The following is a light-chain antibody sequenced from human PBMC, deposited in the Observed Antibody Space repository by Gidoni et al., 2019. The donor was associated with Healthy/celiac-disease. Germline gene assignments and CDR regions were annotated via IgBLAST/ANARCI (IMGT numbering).Light chain of an antibody. J-gene: IGKJ3*01. CDR2: AAS. Sequence: DIQMTQSPSSLSASVGDRVTITCRASQSISSYLNWYQQKPGKAPKLLIYAASSLQSGVPSRFSGSESGTDFTLTISSLQPEDFATYYCQQSYSTLYGSTFGPGTKVDIK. V-gene: IGKV1-39*01. CDR3: QQSYSTLYGST. CDR1: QSISSY.